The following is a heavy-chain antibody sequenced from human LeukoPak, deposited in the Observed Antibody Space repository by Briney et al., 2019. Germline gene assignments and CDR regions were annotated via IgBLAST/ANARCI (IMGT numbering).Heavy chain of an antibody. CDR1: GFTFSSYA. V-gene: IGHV3-53*01. Sequence: PGGSLRLSCAASGFTFSSYAMHWVRQAPGKGLEWVSVIYSGGSTYYADSVKGRFTVSRDNSKNTLYLQMNSLRAEDTAVYYCARGTISSGWYDYWGQGTLVTVSS. CDR3: ARGTISSGWYDY. CDR2: IYSGGST. J-gene: IGHJ4*02. D-gene: IGHD6-19*01.